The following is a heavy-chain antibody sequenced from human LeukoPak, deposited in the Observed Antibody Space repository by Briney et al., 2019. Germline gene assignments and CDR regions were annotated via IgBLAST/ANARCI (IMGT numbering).Heavy chain of an antibody. CDR1: GYTFTSYD. CDR3: ARDMLFQYYFDY. D-gene: IGHD2-21*01. CDR2: MNPNSGNT. Sequence: GASVKVSCKASGYTFTSYDINWVRQATGQGLEWMGWMNPNSGNTGYAQKFQGRVTMTRNTSISTAYMELSSLRSEDTAVYYCARDMLFQYYFDYWGQGTLVTVSS. V-gene: IGHV1-8*01. J-gene: IGHJ4*02.